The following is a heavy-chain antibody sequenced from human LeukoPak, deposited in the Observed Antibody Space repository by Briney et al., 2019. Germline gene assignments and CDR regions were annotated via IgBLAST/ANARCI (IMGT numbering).Heavy chain of an antibody. J-gene: IGHJ6*04. Sequence: GGSLRLSCAASGFTFSSYEMNWVRQAPGKGLEWVSYISSSGSTIYYADSVKGRFTISRDNAKNSLYLQMNSLRAEDTAVYYCARDCWVVVPAANVAYYYYGMDVWGKGTTVTVSS. CDR3: ARDCWVVVPAANVAYYYYGMDV. D-gene: IGHD2-2*01. V-gene: IGHV3-48*03. CDR1: GFTFSSYE. CDR2: ISSSGSTI.